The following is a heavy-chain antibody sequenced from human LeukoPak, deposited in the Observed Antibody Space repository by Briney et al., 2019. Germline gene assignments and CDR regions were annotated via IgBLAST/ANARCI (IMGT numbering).Heavy chain of an antibody. Sequence: PGGSLRLSCAASGFTFSSYAMHWVRQAPGKGLEWVAVISYDGSNKYYADSVKGRFTISRDNSKNTLYLQMNGLRAEDTAVYYCAKATDDYGDYGDPYYYYGMDVWGQGTTVTVSS. V-gene: IGHV3-30-3*01. D-gene: IGHD4-17*01. CDR1: GFTFSSYA. CDR2: ISYDGSNK. CDR3: AKATDDYGDYGDPYYYYGMDV. J-gene: IGHJ6*02.